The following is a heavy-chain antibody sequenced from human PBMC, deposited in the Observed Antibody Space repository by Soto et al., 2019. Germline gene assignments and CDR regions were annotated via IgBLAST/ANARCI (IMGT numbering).Heavy chain of an antibody. CDR1: GGTFSSYA. CDR2: IIPIFGTA. CDR3: ASWYYPPEYYSYGMDV. J-gene: IGHJ6*02. V-gene: IGHV1-69*01. Sequence: QVQLVQSGAEVKKPGSSVKVSCKASGGTFSSYAISWVRQAPGQGLEWMGGIIPIFGTANYAQKFQGRVTITADESTSTAYMELSSLRSEDTAVYYCASWYYPPEYYSYGMDVWGQGTTVTVSS. D-gene: IGHD1-7*01.